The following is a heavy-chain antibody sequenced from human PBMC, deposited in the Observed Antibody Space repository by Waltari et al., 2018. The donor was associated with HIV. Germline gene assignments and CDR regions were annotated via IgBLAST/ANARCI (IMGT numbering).Heavy chain of an antibody. CDR1: GYTFTSYG. CDR3: ARDPPWTGTTAYYYYGMDV. V-gene: IGHV1-18*01. Sequence: VQLVQPGAEVKKTGASVMVSCKTSGYTFTSYGISWVRQAPGHGHEWMGCISAYNGNTNYAQKRQGRVTMTTDTSTSTAYMELRSLRSDDTAVYYCARDPPWTGTTAYYYYGMDVWGQGTTVTVSS. CDR2: ISAYNGNT. D-gene: IGHD1-1*01. J-gene: IGHJ6*02.